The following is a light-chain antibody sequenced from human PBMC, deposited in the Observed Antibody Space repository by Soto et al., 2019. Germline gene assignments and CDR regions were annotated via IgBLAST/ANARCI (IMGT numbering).Light chain of an antibody. CDR1: QSISSW. J-gene: IGKJ1*01. V-gene: IGKV1-5*01. Sequence: DIRMTQSPSTLSAYVGDRVTITCRASQSISSWLAWYQQKPGKAPKLLIYDASSLESGVPSRFSGSGSGTEFTLTISSLQPDDFATYYCQQYNSYSPTFGQGTKV. CDR3: QQYNSYSPT. CDR2: DAS.